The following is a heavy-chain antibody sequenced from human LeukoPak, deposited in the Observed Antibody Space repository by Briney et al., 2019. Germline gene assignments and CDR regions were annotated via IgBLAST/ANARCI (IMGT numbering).Heavy chain of an antibody. CDR3: ARQHALGPNIGDYVDY. J-gene: IGHJ4*02. CDR1: GYSFTSYW. Sequence: GSLKISCKGSGYSFTSYWIGWVRQMPGKGLEWMGIIYPGDSDTRYSPSFQGQVTISADKSISTAYLQWSSLKASDTAMYYCARQHALGPNIGDYVDYWGQGTLVTVSS. V-gene: IGHV5-51*01. D-gene: IGHD2/OR15-2a*01. CDR2: IYPGDSDT.